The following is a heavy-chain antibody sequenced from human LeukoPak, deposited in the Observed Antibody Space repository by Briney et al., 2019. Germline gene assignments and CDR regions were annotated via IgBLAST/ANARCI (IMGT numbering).Heavy chain of an antibody. J-gene: IGHJ6*02. Sequence: GGSLRLSCAASGFTVSSNHMSWVRQAPGKGLEWVSVIYSGGSTHYADSVKGRFTISRDNSKNTLYLQMNSLRAEDTAVYYCARDKYYGSGSYYYYYGMDVWGQGTTVTVSS. CDR2: IYSGGST. V-gene: IGHV3-53*01. D-gene: IGHD3-10*01. CDR1: GFTVSSNH. CDR3: ARDKYYGSGSYYYYYGMDV.